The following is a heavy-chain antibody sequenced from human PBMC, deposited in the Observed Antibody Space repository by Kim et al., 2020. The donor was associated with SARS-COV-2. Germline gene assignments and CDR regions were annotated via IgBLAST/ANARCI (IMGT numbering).Heavy chain of an antibody. Sequence: TIYYADSVKGRFTISRDNAKNSLYLQMNSLRAEDTAVYYCARAHYGDFDYWGQGTLVTVSS. V-gene: IGHV3-48*03. J-gene: IGHJ4*02. CDR2: TI. D-gene: IGHD4-17*01. CDR3: ARAHYGDFDY.